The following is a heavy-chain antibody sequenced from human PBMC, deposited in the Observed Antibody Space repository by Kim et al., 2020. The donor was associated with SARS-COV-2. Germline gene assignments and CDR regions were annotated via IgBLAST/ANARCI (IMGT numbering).Heavy chain of an antibody. J-gene: IGHJ6*02. D-gene: IGHD2-21*02. CDR2: INPNTGNP. V-gene: IGHV7-4-1*02. CDR3: AGGVTAFRATYYGVDV. Sequence: ASVKVSCKTSGDSFTMTALHWVRQAPGQGLEWMGWINPNTGNPSYAHGFTGRFVFSLDTSVTTAYLEISSLKADDTAMYFCAGGVTAFRATYYGVDVWGQGTAVTVSS. CDR1: GDSFTMTA.